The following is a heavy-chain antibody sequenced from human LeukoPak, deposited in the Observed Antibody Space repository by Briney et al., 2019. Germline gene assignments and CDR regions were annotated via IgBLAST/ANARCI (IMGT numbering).Heavy chain of an antibody. CDR2: ISSSSSYI. CDR1: GFTFSSYS. CDR3: ARDRGTAMVFNWFDP. Sequence: PGGSLRLSCAASGFTFSSYSMNWVRQAPGKGLEWVSSISSSSSYIYYADSVKGRFTISRDNAKNSLYLQMNSLRAEDTAVYYCARDRGTAMVFNWFDPWGQGTLVTVSS. V-gene: IGHV3-21*04. J-gene: IGHJ5*02. D-gene: IGHD5-18*01.